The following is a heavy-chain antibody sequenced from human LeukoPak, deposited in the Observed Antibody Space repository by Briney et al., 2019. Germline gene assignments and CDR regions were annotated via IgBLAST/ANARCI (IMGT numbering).Heavy chain of an antibody. V-gene: IGHV4-59*01. J-gene: IGHJ4*02. D-gene: IGHD4-17*01. CDR3: AMTTVTTFAY. CDR2: IYYSGST. CDR1: GGSISSYY. Sequence: PSETLSLTCTVYGGSISSYYWSWIRQPPGKGLEWIGYIYYSGSTNYNPSLKSRVTISVDTSKNQFSLKLSSVTAADTAVYYCAMTTVTTFAYWGQGTLVTVSS.